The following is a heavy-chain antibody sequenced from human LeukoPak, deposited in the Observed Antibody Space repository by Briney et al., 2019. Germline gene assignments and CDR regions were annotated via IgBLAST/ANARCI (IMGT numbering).Heavy chain of an antibody. CDR1: GFNFNTYT. D-gene: IGHD4-17*01. CDR2: ISSDSSYI. Sequence: GGSLRLSCAASGFNFNTYTMSWVRQAPGKGLEWVSSISSDSSYIYYADAVHGRFTVSRDNAKYSLYLQMNSLRVEDTAVYYCVRGSYGAYDYWGQGSLVTVSS. CDR3: VRGSYGAYDY. V-gene: IGHV3-21*01. J-gene: IGHJ4*02.